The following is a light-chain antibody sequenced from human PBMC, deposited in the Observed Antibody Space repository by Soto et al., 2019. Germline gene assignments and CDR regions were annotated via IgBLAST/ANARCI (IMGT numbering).Light chain of an antibody. Sequence: DIQMTQSPSTLSASVGDRVTITCRASQSISSWLAWYQQKPGKAPKLLIYDASSLECGVPSRFSGSGSGTEFTLTISSLQPDDFATYYCQQYNSWTFGQGTKVEIK. J-gene: IGKJ1*01. V-gene: IGKV1-5*01. CDR3: QQYNSWT. CDR2: DAS. CDR1: QSISSW.